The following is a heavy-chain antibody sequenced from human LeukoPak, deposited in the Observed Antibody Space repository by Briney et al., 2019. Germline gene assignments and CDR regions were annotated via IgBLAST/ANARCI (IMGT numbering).Heavy chain of an antibody. CDR1: GFTFSNYE. CDR3: AREDYSEGGGYFDY. Sequence: PGGSLRLSCAASGFTFSNYEMNWVRQAPGKGLQWVSYIANTGDTRNYADSVKGRFTVSRDNAKNSLYLQMNSLRAEDTAIYYCAREDYSEGGGYFDYWGQGTLVTVSS. V-gene: IGHV3-48*03. J-gene: IGHJ4*02. CDR2: IANTGDTR. D-gene: IGHD4-11*01.